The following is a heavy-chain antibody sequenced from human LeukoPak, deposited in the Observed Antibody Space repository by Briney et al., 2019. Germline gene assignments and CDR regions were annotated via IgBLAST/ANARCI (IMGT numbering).Heavy chain of an antibody. CDR2: IYYSGST. CDR1: GGSISSYY. J-gene: IGHJ4*02. D-gene: IGHD2-15*01. V-gene: IGHV4-59*12. CDR3: ARDGGGSDC. Sequence: SETLSLTCTVSGGSISSYYWTWIRQPPGKGLEWIGYIYYSGSTNYNPSLKSRVTISVDTSKNQFSLKLKYVTAADTAVYYCARDGGGSDCWGQGTLVTVSS.